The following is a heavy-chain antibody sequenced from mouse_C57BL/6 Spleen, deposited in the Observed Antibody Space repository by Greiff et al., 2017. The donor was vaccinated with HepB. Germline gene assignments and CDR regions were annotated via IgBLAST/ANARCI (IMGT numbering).Heavy chain of an antibody. V-gene: IGHV1-82*01. CDR1: GYAFSSSG. CDR3: AREANWEAWCAY. J-gene: IGHJ3*01. CDR2: IYPGDGDT. Sequence: VKLVESGPELVKPGASVKISCKASGYAFSSSGMNWVKQRPGKGLEWIGRIYPGDGDTNYHGKFKGKATLTADKSSSTANLQLSSLTAEDSAVYFCAREANWEAWCAYWGQGTLVTVSA. D-gene: IGHD4-1*02.